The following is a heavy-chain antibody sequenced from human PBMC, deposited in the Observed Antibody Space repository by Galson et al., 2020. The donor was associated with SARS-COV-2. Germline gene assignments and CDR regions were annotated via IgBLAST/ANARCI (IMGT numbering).Heavy chain of an antibody. Sequence: GGSLRLSCAASGFTFDDYAMHWVRQAPGKGLECVAGISWNSGSIRYADSVKGRFTISRDNAKNSLYLQMNSLRAEDTALYYCAKDKEWGSSGWYYFDYWGQGTLVTVSS. CDR2: ISWNSGSI. D-gene: IGHD6-19*01. CDR1: GFTFDDYA. V-gene: IGHV3-9*01. J-gene: IGHJ4*02. CDR3: AKDKEWGSSGWYYFDY.